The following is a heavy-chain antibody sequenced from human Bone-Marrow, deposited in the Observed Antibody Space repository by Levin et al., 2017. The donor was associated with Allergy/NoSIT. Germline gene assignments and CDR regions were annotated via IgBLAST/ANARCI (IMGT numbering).Heavy chain of an antibody. CDR3: ARLIAVAGIRGGGFIDY. J-gene: IGHJ4*02. V-gene: IGHV4-39*01. D-gene: IGHD6-19*01. CDR2: IYYSGST. CDR1: GGSISSSSYY. Sequence: SETLSLTCTVSGGSISSSSYYWGWIRQPPGKGLEWIGSIYYSGSTYYNPSLKSRVTISVDTSKNQFSLKLSSVTAADTAVYYCARLIAVAGIRGGGFIDYWGQGTLVTVSS.